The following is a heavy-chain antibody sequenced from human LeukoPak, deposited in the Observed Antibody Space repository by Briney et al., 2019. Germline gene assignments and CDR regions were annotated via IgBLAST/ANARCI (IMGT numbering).Heavy chain of an antibody. D-gene: IGHD3-22*01. CDR3: ARRKRRGHNYYDSSGYSNWFDP. CDR1: GYSFTSYW. Sequence: GESLKISCKGSGYSFTSYWIGWVRQMPGKGLEWMGIIYPGDSDTRYSPSFQGQVTISADKSISTAYLQWSSLKASDTAMYYCARRKRRGHNYYDSSGYSNWFDPWGQGTLVTVSS. J-gene: IGHJ5*02. V-gene: IGHV5-51*01. CDR2: IYPGDSDT.